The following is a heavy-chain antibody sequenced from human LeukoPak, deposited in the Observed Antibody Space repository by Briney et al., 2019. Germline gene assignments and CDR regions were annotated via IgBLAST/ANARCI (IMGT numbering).Heavy chain of an antibody. CDR2: ISGSGGST. CDR1: GFTFSSYV. Sequence: PGGSLRLSCAASGFTFSSYVMTWVRQAPGKGLEWVSAISGSGGSTYYADSVKGHFTISRVNSKKTLYLQMNSLRVEDTAIYYCAKGDYGDYWGQGTLVTVSS. V-gene: IGHV3-23*01. J-gene: IGHJ4*02. CDR3: AKGDYGDY. D-gene: IGHD3-16*01.